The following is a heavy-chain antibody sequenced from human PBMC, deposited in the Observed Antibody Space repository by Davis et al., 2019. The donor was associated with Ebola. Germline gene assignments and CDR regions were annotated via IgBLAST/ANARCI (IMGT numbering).Heavy chain of an antibody. CDR1: GGSFSGYY. D-gene: IGHD2-2*01. CDR3: ARSVVVVPAAPKNWFDP. Sequence: PSETLSLTCAVYGGSFSGYYWSWIRQPPGKGLEWIGEINHSGSTNYNPSLKSRVTISVDTSKNQFSLKLSSVTVADTAVYYCARSVVVVPAAPKNWFDPWGQGTLVTVSS. CDR2: INHSGST. J-gene: IGHJ5*02. V-gene: IGHV4-34*01.